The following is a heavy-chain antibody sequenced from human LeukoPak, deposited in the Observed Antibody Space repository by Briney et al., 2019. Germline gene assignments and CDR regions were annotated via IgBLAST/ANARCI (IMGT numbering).Heavy chain of an antibody. Sequence: GGSLRLSCAASGFNVSYYSMNWVRQAPGKGLEWVSYISFSNSTLYYADSVRGRFTISRDNAKTSLPLKMNRLRAEATAVYYCAGGGATSFAYWGQGILVTVSS. J-gene: IGHJ4*02. V-gene: IGHV3-48*04. D-gene: IGHD5-12*01. CDR2: ISFSNSTL. CDR3: AGGGATSFAY. CDR1: GFNVSYYS.